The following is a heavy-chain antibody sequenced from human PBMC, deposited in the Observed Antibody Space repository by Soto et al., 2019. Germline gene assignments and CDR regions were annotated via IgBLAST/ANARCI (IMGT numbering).Heavy chain of an antibody. V-gene: IGHV3-30-3*01. CDR2: ISYDGSNK. J-gene: IGHJ4*02. CDR3: ARDTMVRGVIMAHWLVHGFDY. CDR1: GFTFSSYA. Sequence: GGSLRLSCAASGFTFSSYAMHWVRQAPGKGLEWVAVISYDGSNKYYADSVKGRFTISRDNSKNTLYLQMNSLRAEDTAVYYCARDTMVRGVIMAHWLVHGFDYWGQGTLVTVSS. D-gene: IGHD3-10*01.